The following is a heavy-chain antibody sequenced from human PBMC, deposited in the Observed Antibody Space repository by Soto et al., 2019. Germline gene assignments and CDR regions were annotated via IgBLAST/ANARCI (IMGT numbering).Heavy chain of an antibody. CDR3: ARDQGYDTYYYDSSGYFYYGMDV. V-gene: IGHV3-21*01. D-gene: IGHD3-22*01. CDR2: ISSSSSYI. Sequence: NPGGALRLSCAASGFTFSSYSMNWVRQAPGKGLEWVSSISSSSSYIYYADSVKGRFTISRDNAKNSLYLQMNSLRAEDTAVYYCARDQGYDTYYYDSSGYFYYGMDVWGQGTTVTVSS. J-gene: IGHJ6*02. CDR1: GFTFSSYS.